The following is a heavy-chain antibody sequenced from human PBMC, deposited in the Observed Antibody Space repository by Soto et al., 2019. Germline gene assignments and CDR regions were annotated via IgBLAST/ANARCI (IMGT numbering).Heavy chain of an antibody. Sequence: SETLSLTCTVSGGSISSGDYYWSWIRQPPGKGLEWIGYIYYSGSTYYNPSLKSRVTISVDTSKNQFSLKLSSVTAADTAVYYCATGRERPYYYGMDVWGQGTTVTVS. J-gene: IGHJ6*02. D-gene: IGHD1-1*01. V-gene: IGHV4-30-4*01. CDR2: IYYSGST. CDR1: GGSISSGDYY. CDR3: ATGRERPYYYGMDV.